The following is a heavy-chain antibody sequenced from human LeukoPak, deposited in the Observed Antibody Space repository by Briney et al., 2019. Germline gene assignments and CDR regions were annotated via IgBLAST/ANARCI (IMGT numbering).Heavy chain of an antibody. CDR3: ARADSSGWDSYYYYYYYMDV. CDR2: INHSGST. Sequence: SETLSLTCAVYGGSFSGYYWSWIRQPPGKGLEWIGEINHSGSTNYNPSLKSRVTISVDTSKNQFSLKLSSVTAADTAVYYCARADSSGWDSYYYYYYYMDVWGKGTTVTVSS. D-gene: IGHD6-19*01. V-gene: IGHV4-34*01. J-gene: IGHJ6*03. CDR1: GGSFSGYY.